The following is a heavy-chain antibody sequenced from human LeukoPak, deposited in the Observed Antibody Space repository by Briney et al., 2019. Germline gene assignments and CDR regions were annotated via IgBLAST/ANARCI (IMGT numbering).Heavy chain of an antibody. D-gene: IGHD1-26*01. V-gene: IGHV3-53*01. Sequence: PGGSLRLSCAASGFTVSSNYMSWVRQAPGKGLEWVSVIYSGGSTYYADSVKGRFTISRDNSKNTLYLQMNSLRAEDTAVYYCARAPRSPIVGAISGMDVWGQGTTVTVSS. CDR2: IYSGGST. CDR1: GFTVSSNY. CDR3: ARAPRSPIVGAISGMDV. J-gene: IGHJ6*02.